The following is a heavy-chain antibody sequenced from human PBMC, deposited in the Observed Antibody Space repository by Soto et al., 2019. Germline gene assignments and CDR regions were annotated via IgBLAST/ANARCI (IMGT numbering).Heavy chain of an antibody. CDR3: ASLRNSGYDEVDY. Sequence: QLQLQESGPGLVKPSATLSLTCTVSGGSISSSSYYWGWIRQPPGKGLERIGSIYYSGSTYYNPSLKIRVTISVDTSKNQFSLKLSSVTAVDMAVYYCASLRNSGYDEVDYWGQGTLVTVSS. V-gene: IGHV4-39*01. J-gene: IGHJ4*02. CDR1: GGSISSSSYY. D-gene: IGHD5-12*01. CDR2: IYYSGST.